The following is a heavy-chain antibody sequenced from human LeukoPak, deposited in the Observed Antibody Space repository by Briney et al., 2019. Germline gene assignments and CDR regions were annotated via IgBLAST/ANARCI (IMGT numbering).Heavy chain of an antibody. V-gene: IGHV7-4-1*02. CDR3: ARHQYSATYYDILTGYSQSYNWFDP. J-gene: IGHJ5*02. D-gene: IGHD3-9*01. CDR2: INTNTGNP. CDR1: GYTFTSNP. Sequence: GASVKVSCKASGYTFTSNPMNWVRQAPGQGLEWMGWINTNTGNPTYAQGFTGRFVFSLDTSVSTAYLQISSLKAEDTAVYYCARHQYSATYYDILTGYSQSYNWFDPWGQGTLVTVSS.